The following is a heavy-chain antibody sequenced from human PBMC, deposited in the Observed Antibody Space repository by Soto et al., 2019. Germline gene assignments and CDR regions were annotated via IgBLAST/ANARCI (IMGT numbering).Heavy chain of an antibody. Sequence: QVQLVQSGAEVKKPGSSVKVSCKASGGTFSSYAISWVRQAPGQGLEWMGGIIPISETTNNAQKFQGRVTITADESKGTAYMELSSLRSEDTAVYYCARSQGSSTSLEIYYYYYYGMDVWGQGTTVTVSS. CDR1: GGTFSSYA. D-gene: IGHD2-2*01. CDR3: ARSQGSSTSLEIYYYYYYGMDV. V-gene: IGHV1-69*01. CDR2: IIPISETT. J-gene: IGHJ6*02.